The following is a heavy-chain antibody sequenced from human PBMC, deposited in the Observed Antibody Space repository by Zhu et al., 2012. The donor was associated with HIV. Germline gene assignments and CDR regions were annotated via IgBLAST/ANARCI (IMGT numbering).Heavy chain of an antibody. CDR1: GDSISSSSYF. J-gene: IGHJ4*02. D-gene: IGHD2-15*01. Sequence: QVQLQESGPGLVKPSETLSLTCTVSGDSISSSSYFWGWIRQPPGNGLEWIGSIYYSGTTYYNPSLRSRVAISVDTSKDQFSLRLSSVTAADTGVYYCARVLCNGGSCYKFHFDCWGQGTLVTVSS. V-gene: IGHV4-39*01. CDR3: ARVLCNGGSCYKFHFDC. CDR2: IYYSGTT.